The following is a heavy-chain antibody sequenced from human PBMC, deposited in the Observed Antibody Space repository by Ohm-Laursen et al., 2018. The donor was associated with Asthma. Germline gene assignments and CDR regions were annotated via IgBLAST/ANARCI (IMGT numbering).Heavy chain of an antibody. J-gene: IGHJ6*02. CDR2: ISSSSSTI. Sequence: SLRLSCAASEFTFSLYSMNWVRQAPGKGLEWVSYISSSSSTIYYAESVKGRFTISRDNAKNSLYLQMNNLRAEDAAIYYCAREWGGMDVWGQGTTVTVSS. D-gene: IGHD3-16*01. CDR3: AREWGGMDV. V-gene: IGHV3-48*01. CDR1: EFTFSLYS.